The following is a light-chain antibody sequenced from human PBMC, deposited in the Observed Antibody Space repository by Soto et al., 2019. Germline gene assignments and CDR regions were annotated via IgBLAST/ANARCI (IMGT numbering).Light chain of an antibody. J-gene: IGKJ1*01. V-gene: IGKV1-5*03. CDR2: KAS. CDR3: QQYNSYRT. CDR1: QTISSW. Sequence: DIRMTQSPSTLSASVGDRVTITCRASQTISSWLAWYKQKPGKAPKLLIYKASTLKSGVPSRLSGSGSGTEFTLTIRSMKPDDFATYYCQQYNSYRTFGHGTKVDI.